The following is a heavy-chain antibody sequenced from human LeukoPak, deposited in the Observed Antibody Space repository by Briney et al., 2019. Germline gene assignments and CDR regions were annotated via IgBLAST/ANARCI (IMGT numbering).Heavy chain of an antibody. V-gene: IGHV4-39*02. CDR2: IYYSGST. D-gene: IGHD3-22*01. Sequence: SETLSLTCTVSGGSISSSSYYWGRIRPPPGKGLEWIGSIYYSGSTYYNPSLKSRVTISVDTSKNQLSLKLSSVTAADTAVYYCAREETSSGRKAPFDYWGQGTLVTVSS. CDR3: AREETSSGRKAPFDY. CDR1: GGSISSSSYY. J-gene: IGHJ4*02.